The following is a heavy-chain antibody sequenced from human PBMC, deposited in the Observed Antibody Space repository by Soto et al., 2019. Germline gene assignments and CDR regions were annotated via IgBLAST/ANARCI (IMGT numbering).Heavy chain of an antibody. V-gene: IGHV3-33*01. J-gene: IGHJ4*02. Sequence: QVQLVESGGGVVQPGRSLRLSCAASGFTFSSYGMHWVRQAPGKGLEWVAVIWYDGSNKYYADSVKGRFTISRDKSKNTLYLQMNSLRADDTAVYYCARDYSGGSSAPDYWGQGTLVTVSS. CDR3: ARDYSGGSSAPDY. D-gene: IGHD2-15*01. CDR2: IWYDGSNK. CDR1: GFTFSSYG.